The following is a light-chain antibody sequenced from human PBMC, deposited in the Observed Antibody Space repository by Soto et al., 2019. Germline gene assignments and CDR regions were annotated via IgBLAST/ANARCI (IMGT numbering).Light chain of an antibody. Sequence: EIVMTQSPATLSVSPGERATLSCRASQSVNINLAWYQQKPGQAPRLLIFGASSRANGIPARFSGSGSGTEFTLTISNLQTEDFATYYCQQSNSFPFTFGGGTKVEIK. CDR2: GAS. J-gene: IGKJ4*01. CDR3: QQSNSFPFT. CDR1: QSVNIN. V-gene: IGKV3-15*01.